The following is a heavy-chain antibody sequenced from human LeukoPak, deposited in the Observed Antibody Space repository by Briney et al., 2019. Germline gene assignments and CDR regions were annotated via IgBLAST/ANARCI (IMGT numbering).Heavy chain of an antibody. Sequence: PGGSLRLSCAASGFIVSNNYMSWVRRAPGKGLEWVSAMYSGGSTYYADSVKGRFTVSRDNSKNTLYLQMMSLRAEDTAVYYCAREWDYYDSSGYYYDYWGQGTLVTVSS. J-gene: IGHJ4*02. CDR1: GFIVSNNY. CDR3: AREWDYYDSSGYYYDY. V-gene: IGHV3-66*01. CDR2: MYSGGST. D-gene: IGHD3-22*01.